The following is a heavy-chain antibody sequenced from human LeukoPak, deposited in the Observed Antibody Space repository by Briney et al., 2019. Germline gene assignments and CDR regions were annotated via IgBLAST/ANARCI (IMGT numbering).Heavy chain of an antibody. V-gene: IGHV3-33*01. D-gene: IGHD5-24*01. CDR1: GFTFDDYD. J-gene: IGHJ4*02. Sequence: PGGSLRLSCAASGFTFDDYDMHWVRQAPGKGLEWVAVIWYDGSNKYYADSVKGRFTISRDNSKNTLYLQMNSLRAEDTAVYYCARALEMDYWGQGTLVTVSS. CDR3: ARALEMDY. CDR2: IWYDGSNK.